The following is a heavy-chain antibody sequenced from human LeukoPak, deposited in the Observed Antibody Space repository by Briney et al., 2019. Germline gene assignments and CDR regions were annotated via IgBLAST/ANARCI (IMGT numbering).Heavy chain of an antibody. CDR3: ARDVNWNYAYRYYYFDY. CDR1: GYTFTSYG. D-gene: IGHD1-7*01. Sequence: GASVKVSCKASGYTFTSYGISWVRQAPGQGLEWMGWISAYNGNTNYAQKPQGRVTMTTDTSTSTAYMELRSLRSDDTAVYYCARDVNWNYAYRYYYFDYWGQGTLVTVSS. J-gene: IGHJ4*02. CDR2: ISAYNGNT. V-gene: IGHV1-18*01.